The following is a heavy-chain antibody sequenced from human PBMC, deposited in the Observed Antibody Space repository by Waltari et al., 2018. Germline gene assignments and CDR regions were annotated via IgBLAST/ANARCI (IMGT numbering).Heavy chain of an antibody. V-gene: IGHV4-4*02. Sequence: QVQLQESGPGLVKPSGTLSLTCAVSGGSISSSNWWSWVRQPPGKGLEWIGESYHSGSNNYNPSLKSRVTISVDKSKNQFSLKLSSVTTADTAVYYCARVRTTPKTDAFDIWGQGTMVTVSS. CDR3: ARVRTTPKTDAFDI. CDR1: GGSISSSNW. D-gene: IGHD4-17*01. CDR2: SYHSGSN. J-gene: IGHJ3*02.